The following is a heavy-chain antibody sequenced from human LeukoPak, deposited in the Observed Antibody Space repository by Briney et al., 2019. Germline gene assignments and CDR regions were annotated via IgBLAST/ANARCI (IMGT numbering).Heavy chain of an antibody. CDR3: ARDRADFWSGYQLYYFEY. CDR2: TYTSGST. CDR1: GGSISSGSYY. J-gene: IGHJ4*02. D-gene: IGHD3-3*01. Sequence: SQTLSLTCTVSGGSISSGSYYWSWIRQPAGKGVEWIGRTYTSGSTNYNPSLKSRVNISVETSKNQFSLKLSSVTAADPAVYYCARDRADFWSGYQLYYFEYWGQGTLVTVSS. V-gene: IGHV4-61*02.